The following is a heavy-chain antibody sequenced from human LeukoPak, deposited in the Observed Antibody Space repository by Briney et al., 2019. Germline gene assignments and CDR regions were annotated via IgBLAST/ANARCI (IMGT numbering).Heavy chain of an antibody. Sequence: SVKVSCKASGGTFSSYAISWVRQAPGQGLEWMGGIIPIFGTANYAQKFQGRVTITADKSTSTAYMELSSLRSEDTAVYYCAREMWSYNQGGAGSYFDYWGQGTLVTVSS. CDR2: IIPIFGTA. D-gene: IGHD3-10*01. CDR1: GGTFSSYA. V-gene: IGHV1-69*06. CDR3: AREMWSYNQGGAGSYFDY. J-gene: IGHJ4*02.